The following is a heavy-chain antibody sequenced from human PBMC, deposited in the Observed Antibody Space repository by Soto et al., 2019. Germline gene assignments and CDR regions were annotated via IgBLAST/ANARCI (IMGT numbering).Heavy chain of an antibody. CDR1: GGTFSRYP. D-gene: IGHD2-2*01. CDR3: ARERSVGYCSTTTCPRPFYYFGRGV. J-gene: IGHJ6*02. V-gene: IGHV1-69*01. Sequence: QVQLVQSGAEVKKPGSSVKVSCKASGGTFSRYPISWVRQAPGQGLEWMGGIIPISGTADYASKFQGRVTTTADESTSTGYMELRSLTSKDTAVQYCARERSVGYCSTTTCPRPFYYFGRGVWGQGTTVTVSS. CDR2: IIPISGTA.